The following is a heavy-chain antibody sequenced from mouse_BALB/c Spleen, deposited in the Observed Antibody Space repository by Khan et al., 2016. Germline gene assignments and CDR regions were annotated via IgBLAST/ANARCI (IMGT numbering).Heavy chain of an antibody. J-gene: IGHJ4*01. CDR1: GYTFTDYY. V-gene: IGHV1-77*01. CDR3: AKGGRTDYYGMDY. D-gene: IGHD1-1*01. Sequence: QVQLQQSGAELARPGASVKLSCKASGYTFTDYYINWVKQRTGQGLEWIGEIYPGSGNSYYNEKFKGRAILTADKYSSTADMQLSILTSEDSAVYFCAKGGRTDYYGMDYWGQGTSVTVSS. CDR2: IYPGSGNS.